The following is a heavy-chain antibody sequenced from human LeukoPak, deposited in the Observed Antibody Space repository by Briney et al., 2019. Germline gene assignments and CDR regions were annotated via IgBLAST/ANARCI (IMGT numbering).Heavy chain of an antibody. CDR2: INPNSGGT. CDR3: ARDRGRNPDY. J-gene: IGHJ4*02. V-gene: IGHV1-2*02. CDR1: GYTFSDYF. Sequence: ASVKVSCKSSGYTFSDYFIHWVRQAPGQGLECMGWINPNSGGTNYAQKFQGRVTMTRDTSISTAYMELSRLRSDDTAVYFCARDRGRNPDYWGQGTLVTVSS. D-gene: IGHD1-14*01.